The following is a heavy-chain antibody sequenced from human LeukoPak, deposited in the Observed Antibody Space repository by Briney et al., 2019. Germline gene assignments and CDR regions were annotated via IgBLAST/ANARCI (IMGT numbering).Heavy chain of an antibody. D-gene: IGHD3-22*01. CDR2: ISGSGGST. J-gene: IGHJ4*02. CDR3: AKDLKYYYDSSGYWDY. CDR1: GFTFHTYN. V-gene: IGHV3-23*01. Sequence: GGSLRLSCEASGFTFHTYNMFWVRQAPGKGLEWVSAISGSGGSTYYADSVKGRFTISRDNSKNTLYLQMNSLRAEDTAVYYCAKDLKYYYDSSGYWDYWGQGTLVTVSS.